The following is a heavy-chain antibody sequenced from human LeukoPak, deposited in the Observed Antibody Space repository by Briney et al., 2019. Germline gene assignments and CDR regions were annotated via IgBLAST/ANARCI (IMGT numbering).Heavy chain of an antibody. Sequence: GGSLRLSCADSGFTFSNYAMSWVRQAPGKGLEWVSAISGNGDSTYYADSVKGRFTISRDNSKNTLYLQMNSLRAEDTAVYYCARDIIAAAETDIWGQGTMVTVSS. V-gene: IGHV3-23*01. D-gene: IGHD6-13*01. CDR1: GFTFSNYA. CDR3: ARDIIAAAETDI. J-gene: IGHJ3*02. CDR2: ISGNGDST.